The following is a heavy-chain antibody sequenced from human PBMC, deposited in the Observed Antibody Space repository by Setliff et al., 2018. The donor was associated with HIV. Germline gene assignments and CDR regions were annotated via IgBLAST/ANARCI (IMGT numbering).Heavy chain of an antibody. J-gene: IGHJ4*02. V-gene: IGHV4-34*01. D-gene: IGHD2-2*01. Sequence: PSQTLSLTCAVYGGSFSGYHWSWIRQSPGKGLEWIGEIDHSGSTDDNPSLKSRVTISVGTSKNQFSLKLSSVSAADTAVYYCARGHPIVPTGLVSFYFDHWGQGTLVTVSS. CDR3: ARGHPIVPTGLVSFYFDH. CDR1: GGSFSGYH. CDR2: IDHSGST.